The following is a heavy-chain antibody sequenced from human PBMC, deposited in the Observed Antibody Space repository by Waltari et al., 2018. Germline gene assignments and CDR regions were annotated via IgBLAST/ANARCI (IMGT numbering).Heavy chain of an antibody. CDR3: ARDNPGSDSSSWYNYYYYYMDV. CDR2: INAGNGNT. J-gene: IGHJ6*03. D-gene: IGHD6-13*01. CDR1: GYTFTSYA. Sequence: QVQLVQSGAEVKKPGASVKVSCKASGYTFTSYAMHWVRQAPGQRLEWMGWINAGNGNTKYSQKFQGRVTITRDTSASTAYMELSSLRSEDTAVYYCARDNPGSDSSSWYNYYYYYMDVWGKGTTVTVSS. V-gene: IGHV1-3*01.